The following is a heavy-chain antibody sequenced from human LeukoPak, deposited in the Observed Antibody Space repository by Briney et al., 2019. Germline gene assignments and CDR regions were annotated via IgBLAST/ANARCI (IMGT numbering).Heavy chain of an antibody. J-gene: IGHJ6*04. CDR3: ARDPGYESWSPFWGGMDV. V-gene: IGHV3-74*01. Sequence: GGSLRLSCAASGFTFSSSWMHWVRQAPGKGLVWVSRITRDGSSTTYADSVKGRFTTSRDNAKNTLYLQMDSLRDDDTAVYYCARDPGYESWSPFWGGMDVWGNGTAVIVSS. CDR2: ITRDGSST. CDR1: GFTFSSSW. D-gene: IGHD3-16*01.